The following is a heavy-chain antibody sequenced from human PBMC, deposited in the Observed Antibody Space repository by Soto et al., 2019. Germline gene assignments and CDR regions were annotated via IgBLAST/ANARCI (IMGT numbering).Heavy chain of an antibody. J-gene: IGHJ4*02. Sequence: QVQLVESGGGVVQPGRSLRLSCAASGFTFGSYGMHWVRQAPGKGLEWVAVISHDGINKYFVDSVKGRFTISRDNSKNTLYLQMNSLRAEDTGVYYCAKSVIAVAAYLSYFDYWGQGTLCTVSS. CDR1: GFTFGSYG. V-gene: IGHV3-30*18. D-gene: IGHD6-19*01. CDR3: AKSVIAVAAYLSYFDY. CDR2: ISHDGINK.